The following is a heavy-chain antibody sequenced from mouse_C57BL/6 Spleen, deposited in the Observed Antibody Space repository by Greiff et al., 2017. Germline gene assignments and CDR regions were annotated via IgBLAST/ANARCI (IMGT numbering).Heavy chain of an antibody. CDR1: GYAFSSYW. CDR3: AFDCYHGNFDY. J-gene: IGHJ2*01. V-gene: IGHV1-80*01. CDR2: IYPGDGDT. Sequence: QVQLQQSGAELVKPGASVKISCKASGYAFSSYWMNWVKQRPGQGLEWIGEIYPGDGDTNYNKKFKGKATLTADKSSSTAYMHLSSLTSENSAVYCYAFDCYHGNFDYWGQGTTLTVSS. D-gene: IGHD2-3*01.